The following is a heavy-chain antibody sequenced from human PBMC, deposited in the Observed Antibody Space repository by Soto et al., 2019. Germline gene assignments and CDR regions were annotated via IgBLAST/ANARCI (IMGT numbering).Heavy chain of an antibody. Sequence: EVQLLESGGGLVQRGGSLRLSCVASGFTFSSHAMTWVRQAPGKGLEWVSGITGSGGSTDYADSVKGRFTISRDNSKNTLYLQMNSLRAEDTAVYYCAKGRSSGWYRWFDPWGQGTLVTVSS. J-gene: IGHJ5*02. CDR3: AKGRSSGWYRWFDP. CDR2: ITGSGGST. D-gene: IGHD6-19*01. CDR1: GFTFSSHA. V-gene: IGHV3-23*01.